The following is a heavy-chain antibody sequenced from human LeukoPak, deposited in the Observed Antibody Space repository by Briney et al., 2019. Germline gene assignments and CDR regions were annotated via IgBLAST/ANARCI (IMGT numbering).Heavy chain of an antibody. Sequence: GRSLRLSCAASGFTFSTYAMHRVRQAPGKGLEWVAVVSDDGSNQYCVDAVKGRFTISRDNSKNTLYMQMNSLRTEDTAVYYCARAGGATGFDYWGQGILVTVSS. V-gene: IGHV3-30*04. D-gene: IGHD5-12*01. CDR1: GFTFSTYA. J-gene: IGHJ4*02. CDR2: VSDDGSNQ. CDR3: ARAGGATGFDY.